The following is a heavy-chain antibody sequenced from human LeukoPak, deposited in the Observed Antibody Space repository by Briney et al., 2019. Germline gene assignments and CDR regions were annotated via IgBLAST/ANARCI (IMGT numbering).Heavy chain of an antibody. Sequence: SETLSLTCTVSGGSISSYYWSWIRQPAGKGLEWIGRIYTSGSTNYNPSLKSRDTMSVDTSKNQFSLKLSSVTAADTAVYYCARGGLLWFGELLYHYGMDVWGQGTTVTVSS. J-gene: IGHJ6*02. D-gene: IGHD3-10*01. V-gene: IGHV4-4*07. CDR2: IYTSGST. CDR1: GGSISSYY. CDR3: ARGGLLWFGELLYHYGMDV.